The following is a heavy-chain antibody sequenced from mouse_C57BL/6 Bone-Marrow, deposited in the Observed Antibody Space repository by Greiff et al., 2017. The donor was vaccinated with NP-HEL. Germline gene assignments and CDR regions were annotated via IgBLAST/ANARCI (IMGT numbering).Heavy chain of an antibody. J-gene: IGHJ1*03. V-gene: IGHV2-3*01. D-gene: IGHD1-1*01. CDR2: IWGDGST. Sequence: VQGVESGPGLVAPSQSLSITCTVSGFSLTSYGVSWVRQPPGKGLEWLGVIWGDGSTNYHSALISRLSISKDNSKSQVFLKLNSLQTDDTATYYCVKGGAYYYGRGWYFDVWGTGTTVTVSS. CDR3: VKGGAYYYGRGWYFDV. CDR1: GFSLTSYG.